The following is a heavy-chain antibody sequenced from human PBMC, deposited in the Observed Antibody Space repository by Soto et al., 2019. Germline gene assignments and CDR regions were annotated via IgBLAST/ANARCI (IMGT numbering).Heavy chain of an antibody. J-gene: IGHJ6*02. D-gene: IGHD2-21*02. Sequence: QVTLKESGPTLVKPTQTLTLTCTVSGLSLRTTGVGGGWVRQPPGQGLEWLALLYWDDDKRYSPCLRSRLTIAKDISEKQVVLTMTNTDTVDTATYYCVQSRCGGDCLEIYSSHAYNGLDVWGQGTTVTVS. CDR3: VQSRCGGDCLEIYSSHAYNGLDV. CDR2: LYWDDDK. V-gene: IGHV2-5*02. CDR1: GLSLRTTGVG.